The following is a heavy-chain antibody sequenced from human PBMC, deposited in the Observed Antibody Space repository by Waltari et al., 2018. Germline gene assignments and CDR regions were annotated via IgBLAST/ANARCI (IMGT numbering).Heavy chain of an antibody. D-gene: IGHD5-12*01. CDR3: AASWLRQKFFDS. CDR2: VNAETGGA. CDR1: GYTLLGHY. Sequence: QVQLVQSGAEEKNPGASVTVSCKTPGYTLLGHYLHWVRQARGQGLEWVGGVNAETGGATYAQEFHGRVTMTRDTSSKTVYMDLNGLRSDDTAVYYCAASWLRQKFFDSWGQGTLVTVSS. J-gene: IGHJ4*02. V-gene: IGHV1-2*02.